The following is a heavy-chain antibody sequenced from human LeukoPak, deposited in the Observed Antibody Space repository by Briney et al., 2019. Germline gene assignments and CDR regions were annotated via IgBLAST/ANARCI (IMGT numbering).Heavy chain of an antibody. CDR1: GFTFSSYA. CDR2: ISYDGSNK. D-gene: IGHD3-9*01. Sequence: GGSLRLSCAASGFTFSSYAMHWVRQAPGKGLEWEAVISYDGSNKYYADSVKGRFTISRDNSKNTLYLQMNSLRAEDTAVYYCARGSTYYDILTGYTTGEEYFQHWGQGTLVTVSS. V-gene: IGHV3-30-3*01. CDR3: ARGSTYYDILTGYTTGEEYFQH. J-gene: IGHJ1*01.